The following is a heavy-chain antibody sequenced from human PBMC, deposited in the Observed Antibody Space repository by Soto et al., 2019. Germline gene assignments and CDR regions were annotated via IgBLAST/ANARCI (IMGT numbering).Heavy chain of an antibody. CDR2: IIPIFGTA. CDR1: GGTFTTYA. CDR3: ARGFHDYYESSGYQY. Sequence: QVQLVQSWAEVKKPGSSVKVSCKASGGTFTTYALNWVRQAPGQGLQWMGGIIPIFGTANYAQKFQGRVTITADESTSTAYMELSSLRSEDTAMYYCARGFHDYYESSGYQYWGQGTLVTVSS. D-gene: IGHD3-22*01. J-gene: IGHJ4*02. V-gene: IGHV1-69*12.